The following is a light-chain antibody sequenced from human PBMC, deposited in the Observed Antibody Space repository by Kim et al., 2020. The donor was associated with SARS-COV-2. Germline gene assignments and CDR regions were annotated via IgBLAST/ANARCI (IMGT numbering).Light chain of an antibody. CDR2: GTS. Sequence: WSPGESCILSFRAIQSVADIHLAWFQQEPGQAPRLLIYGTSSRATGIPDRFSGSGSGTDFTLTISRLEPEDSAVYYCQQYDRPPYTFGQGTKLEI. V-gene: IGKV3-20*01. CDR3: QQYDRPPYT. J-gene: IGKJ2*01. CDR1: QSVADIH.